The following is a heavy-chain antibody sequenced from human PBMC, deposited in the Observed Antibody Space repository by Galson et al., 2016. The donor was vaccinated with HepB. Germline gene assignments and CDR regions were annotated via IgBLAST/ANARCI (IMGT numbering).Heavy chain of an antibody. J-gene: IGHJ4*02. D-gene: IGHD5-12*01. CDR3: ARPRGYDNYFDY. Sequence: QSGAEVKKPGESLKISCQGSGYSFTSFWIGWVRQMPGKGLEWMGIIYPGDSDARYSPSFQGQVTISADKSISTAYLQWSSLRASDTALYFCARPRGYDNYFDYWGQGTLVTGSS. CDR2: IYPGDSDA. CDR1: GYSFTSFW. V-gene: IGHV5-51*01.